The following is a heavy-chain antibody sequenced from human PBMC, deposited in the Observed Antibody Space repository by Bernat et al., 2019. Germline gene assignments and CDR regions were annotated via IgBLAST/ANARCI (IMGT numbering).Heavy chain of an antibody. D-gene: IGHD5/OR15-5a*01. Sequence: QVQLQQWGAGLLKPSETLSLTCAVYGGSFSGYYWSWIREPPGKGLEWIGEINHSGSTNYNPSLNSSITISVDTSNSQFSMKMSFVTAAETDVYYCARSGYSVYVDRYWGQGTMVTVSS. V-gene: IGHV4-34*01. CDR2: INHSGST. CDR3: ARSGYSVYVDRY. J-gene: IGHJ4*02. CDR1: GGSFSGYY.